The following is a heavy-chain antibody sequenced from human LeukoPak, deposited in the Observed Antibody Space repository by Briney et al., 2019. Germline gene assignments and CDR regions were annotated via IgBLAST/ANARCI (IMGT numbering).Heavy chain of an antibody. CDR2: ISYDGSNK. J-gene: IGHJ4*02. CDR3: AKDFGSGWYYFDY. CDR1: GFTFSSYS. Sequence: QPGGSLRLSCAASGFTFSSYSMDWVRQAPGKGLEWVAVISYDGSNKYYADSVKGRFTISRDNSKNTLYLQMNSLRAEDTAVYYCAKDFGSGWYYFDYWGQGTLVTVSS. D-gene: IGHD6-19*01. V-gene: IGHV3-30*18.